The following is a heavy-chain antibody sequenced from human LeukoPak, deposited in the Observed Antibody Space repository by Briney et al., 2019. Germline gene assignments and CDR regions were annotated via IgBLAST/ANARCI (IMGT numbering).Heavy chain of an antibody. J-gene: IGHJ4*02. CDR2: ISSSGGST. D-gene: IGHD5-12*01. CDR1: GFTFSTYA. CDR3: ARDGLGGYADY. V-gene: IGHV3-23*01. Sequence: GGSLRLSCAASGFTFSTYAMSWVRQAPGKGLQWVAAISSSGGSTYYADSVKGRFTISRDNAKNTLYLQMNSLRAEDTAVYYCARDGLGGYADYWGQGTLVTVSS.